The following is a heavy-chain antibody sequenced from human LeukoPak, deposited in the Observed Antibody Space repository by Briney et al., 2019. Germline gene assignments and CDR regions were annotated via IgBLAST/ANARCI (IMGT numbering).Heavy chain of an antibody. D-gene: IGHD3-22*01. J-gene: IGHJ4*02. V-gene: IGHV1-18*01. CDR3: AGEGYYDSRGMYYFDY. CDR1: GYTFTSYG. Sequence: ASVRVSCKASGYTFTSYGISWVRQAPGQGLEWMGWISAYNGNTNYAQKLQGRVTMTTDTSTSTAYMELRSLRSDDTAVYYCAGEGYYDSRGMYYFDYWGQGTLVTVSS. CDR2: ISAYNGNT.